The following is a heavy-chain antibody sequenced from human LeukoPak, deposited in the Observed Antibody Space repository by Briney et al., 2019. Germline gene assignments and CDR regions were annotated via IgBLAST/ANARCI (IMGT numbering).Heavy chain of an antibody. CDR1: GGSISRYY. V-gene: IGHV4-59*01. Sequence: PSETLSLTCTVSGGSISRYYWNWIRQPPGKGLEWIGYMYCSGSTNYNPSLKSRVTISVHTSKIQVSLKLSSVTAADTVVYYCARSRDFGSGSYYSDKWFDPWGQGTLVTVSS. D-gene: IGHD3-10*01. CDR2: MYCSGST. CDR3: ARSRDFGSGSYYSDKWFDP. J-gene: IGHJ5*02.